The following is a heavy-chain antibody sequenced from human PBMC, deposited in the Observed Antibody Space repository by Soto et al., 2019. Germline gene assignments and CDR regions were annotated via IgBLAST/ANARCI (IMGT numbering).Heavy chain of an antibody. J-gene: IGHJ4*02. V-gene: IGHV3-23*01. CDR1: GFTFSSYA. CDR2: ISGSGGST. Sequence: PGGSLRLSCAASGFTFSSYAMSWVRQAPGKGLEWVSAISGSGGSTYYADSVKGRFTISRDNSKNTLYLQMNSLRAEDTAVYYCAKDSRDDYIWGSYRLRFDYWGQGTLVTVSS. CDR3: AKDSRDDYIWGSYRLRFDY. D-gene: IGHD3-16*02.